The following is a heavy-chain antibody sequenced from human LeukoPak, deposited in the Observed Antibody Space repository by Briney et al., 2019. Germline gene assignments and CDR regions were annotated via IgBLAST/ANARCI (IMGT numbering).Heavy chain of an antibody. Sequence: ASVKISCKASGYTFTSHVLNWVRQAPGQGLECMGWINTNTGNPTYAQGFTGRFVFSLDTSVSTAYLQISSLKAEDTALYYCARASTPXVGATXXYXDYXGQG. J-gene: IGHJ4*02. CDR1: GYTFTSHV. V-gene: IGHV7-4-1*02. CDR3: ARASTPXVGATXXYXDY. CDR2: INTNTGNP. D-gene: IGHD1-26*01.